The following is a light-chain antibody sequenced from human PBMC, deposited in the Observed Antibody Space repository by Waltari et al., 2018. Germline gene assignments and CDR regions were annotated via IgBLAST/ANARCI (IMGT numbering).Light chain of an antibody. CDR3: QHYVRLPVT. V-gene: IGKV3-20*01. CDR2: GAS. CDR1: QSVSRT. Sequence: EIVLTQSPGTLSLSPGEIATLSSRASQSVSRTLAWYQQKPGQAPRLLIYGASTRATGIPDRFSGSGSGTDFSLTISRLEPEDFAVYYCQHYVRLPVTFGQGTKVEIK. J-gene: IGKJ1*01.